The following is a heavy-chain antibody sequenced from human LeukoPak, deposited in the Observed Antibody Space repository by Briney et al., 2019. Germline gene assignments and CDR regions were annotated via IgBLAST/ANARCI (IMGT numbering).Heavy chain of an antibody. V-gene: IGHV3-74*01. D-gene: IGHD5-12*01. CDR1: GFTFSSYW. CDR2: INSDGSST. Sequence: GGSLRLSCAASGFTFSSYWMHWVRQAPGRGLVWVSCINSDGSSTSYADSVKGRFTISRDNAKNTLYLQMNSLRAEDTAVYYSARRSGYDWRAFDIWGQGTVVTVSS. J-gene: IGHJ3*02. CDR3: ARRSGYDWRAFDI.